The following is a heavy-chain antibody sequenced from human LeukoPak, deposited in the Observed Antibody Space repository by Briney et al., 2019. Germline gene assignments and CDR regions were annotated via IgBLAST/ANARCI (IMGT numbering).Heavy chain of an antibody. CDR2: INHSGST. CDR1: GGSISSYY. J-gene: IGHJ5*02. CDR3: ARRGYCSGGSCQANWSNWFDP. V-gene: IGHV4-34*01. D-gene: IGHD2-15*01. Sequence: SETLSLTCTVSGGSISSYYWTWIRQPPGKGLEWIGEINHSGSTNYNPSLESRVTISVDTSKNQFSLKLSSVTAADTAVYYCARRGYCSGGSCQANWSNWFDPWGQGTLVTVSS.